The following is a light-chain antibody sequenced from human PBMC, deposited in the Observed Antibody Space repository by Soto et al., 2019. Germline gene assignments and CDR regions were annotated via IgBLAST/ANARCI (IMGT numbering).Light chain of an antibody. CDR2: KAS. J-gene: IGKJ4*02. Sequence: IQMTQSPSTLSASVGDRVTITCRASQSISDLLAWYQQKHGEAPKLLIYKASSLESGVPSRFSGSGSGTQFSLTIDSLQPGDFATYYCQQYDNYSPFGGGTKVEIK. V-gene: IGKV1-5*03. CDR3: QQYDNYSP. CDR1: QSISDL.